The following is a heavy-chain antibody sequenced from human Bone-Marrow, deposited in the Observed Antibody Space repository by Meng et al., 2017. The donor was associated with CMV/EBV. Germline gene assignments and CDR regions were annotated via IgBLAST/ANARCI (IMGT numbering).Heavy chain of an antibody. J-gene: IGHJ4*02. V-gene: IGHV1-2*02. CDR1: GYAFHGYY. Sequence: SVKVSYKTSGYAFHGYYIHWVRQAPGQGLEWMGWITPNTGGTNYAQKFQGRVTMTRDTSISTAYLELSRLRSDDTAVYYCARGDNVDYWGQGTLVTVSS. CDR2: ITPNTGGT. D-gene: IGHD3-16*01. CDR3: ARGDNVDY.